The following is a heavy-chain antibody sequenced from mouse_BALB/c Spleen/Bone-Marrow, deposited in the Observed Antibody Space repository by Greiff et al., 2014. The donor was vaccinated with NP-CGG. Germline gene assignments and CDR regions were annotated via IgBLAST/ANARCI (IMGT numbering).Heavy chain of an antibody. CDR1: GYTLTDYA. CDR2: ISTYSGNT. CDR3: ARYGYVGSYYAMDY. J-gene: IGHJ4*01. D-gene: IGHD1-2*01. V-gene: IGHV1-67*01. Sequence: VQLQQSGPELVRPGVSVKISCKGSGYTLTDYAMHWVQQRHAKSLEWLGVISTYSGNTNYNQKFKGMATMTVDKSTSTAYMELARLTSEDSAIYYCARYGYVGSYYAMDYWGRGTSLTVSS.